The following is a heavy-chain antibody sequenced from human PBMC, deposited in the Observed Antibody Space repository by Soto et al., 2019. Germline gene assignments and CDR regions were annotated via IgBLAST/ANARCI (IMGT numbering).Heavy chain of an antibody. CDR1: GFTFSTYA. D-gene: IGHD3-9*01. CDR3: ARDPPLRYFDWFPADYGMDV. J-gene: IGHJ6*02. CDR2: ISYDGSNK. V-gene: IGHV3-30-3*01. Sequence: QAGGSLRLSCAASGFTFSTYAMHWVRQAPGKGLEWVAVISYDGSNKDYADSVKGRFIISRDNAKNSLYLQMNSLRAEDTAVYYCARDPPLRYFDWFPADYGMDVWGQGTTVTVSS.